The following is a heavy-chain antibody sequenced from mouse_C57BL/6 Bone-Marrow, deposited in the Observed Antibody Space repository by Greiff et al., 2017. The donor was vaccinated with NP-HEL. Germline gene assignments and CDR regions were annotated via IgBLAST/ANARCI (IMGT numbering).Heavy chain of an antibody. V-gene: IGHV5-9-1*02. Sequence: EVMLVESGEGLVKPGGSLKLSCAASGFTFSSYAMSWVRQTPEKRLEWVAYISSGGDYIYYADTVKGRFTISRDNARNTLYLQMSSLKSEDTAMYYCTRRGQTAQAQAYWGQGTLVTVSA. J-gene: IGHJ3*01. CDR2: ISSGGDYI. CDR1: GFTFSSYA. CDR3: TRRGQTAQAQAY. D-gene: IGHD3-2*02.